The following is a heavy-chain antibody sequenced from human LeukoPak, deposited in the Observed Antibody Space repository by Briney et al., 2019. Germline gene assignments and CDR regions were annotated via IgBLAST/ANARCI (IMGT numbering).Heavy chain of an antibody. CDR3: ARGAGSSWQNFDY. J-gene: IGHJ4*02. Sequence: SETLSLTCTVSGGSISSSSYYWGWIRQPPGKGLEWIGEINHSGSTNYNPSLKSRVTISVDTSKNQFSLKLSSVTAADTAVYYCARGAGSSWQNFDYWGQGTLVTVSS. D-gene: IGHD6-13*01. CDR2: INHSGST. V-gene: IGHV4-39*07. CDR1: GGSISSSSYY.